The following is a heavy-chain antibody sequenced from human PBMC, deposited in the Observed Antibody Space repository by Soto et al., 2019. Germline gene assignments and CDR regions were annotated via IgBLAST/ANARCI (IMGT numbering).Heavy chain of an antibody. D-gene: IGHD6-19*01. Sequence: VVSLRLSCAASGFSFVTYAMGWVRQAPGKGLEWVSVMSNSGDETYYADSVKGRFTISRDNFQNTLYLQLSSLRAEDTAVYYCEKDAERTSGWYYFDFCGQGPLVTVSS. CDR2: MSNSGDET. J-gene: IGHJ4*02. V-gene: IGHV3-23*01. CDR3: EKDAERTSGWYYFDF. CDR1: GFSFVTYA.